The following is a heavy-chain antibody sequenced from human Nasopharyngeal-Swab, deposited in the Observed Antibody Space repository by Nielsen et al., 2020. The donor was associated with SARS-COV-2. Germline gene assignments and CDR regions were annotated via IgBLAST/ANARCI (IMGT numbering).Heavy chain of an antibody. V-gene: IGHV3-30*18. CDR2: ISYDGSNK. CDR3: AKVYGGSEFDP. D-gene: IGHD4-23*01. J-gene: IGHJ5*02. CDR1: GFTFSSYG. Sequence: GESLKISCAASGFTFSSYGMHWVRQAPGKGLEWVALISYDGSNKYYADSVKGRFTISRDNSKNTLYLQMNSLRAEDTAVYYCAKVYGGSEFDPWGQGTLVTASS.